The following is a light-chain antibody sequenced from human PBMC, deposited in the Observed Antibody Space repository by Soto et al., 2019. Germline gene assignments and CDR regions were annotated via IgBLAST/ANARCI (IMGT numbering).Light chain of an antibody. CDR3: QQYYTTPGT. J-gene: IGKJ2*01. CDR1: QSVLYSSNNKNY. V-gene: IGKV4-1*01. CDR2: WAS. Sequence: DIVMTQSPDSLAVSLGEGATINCKSRQSVLYSSNNKNYLAWYQQRPGQPPELLIYWASTRESGVPDRFSGSGSGTDFTLTISSLQAEDVAVYYCQQYYTTPGTFGQGTKLEIK.